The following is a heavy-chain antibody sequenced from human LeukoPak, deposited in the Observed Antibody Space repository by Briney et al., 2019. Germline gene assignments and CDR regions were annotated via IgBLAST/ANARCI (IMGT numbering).Heavy chain of an antibody. V-gene: IGHV3-48*03. CDR3: SRDRGGGDIYFDY. CDR1: GFTFSSYG. Sequence: GGSLRLSCAASGFTFSSYGMDWVRQAPGKGPEWISYISRSGSTIYYADSVKGRFTISRDNAKNSLYLQMSSLGAEDTAIYYCSRDRGGGDIYFDYWGQGTLVTVSS. CDR2: ISRSGSTI. D-gene: IGHD2-21*02. J-gene: IGHJ4*02.